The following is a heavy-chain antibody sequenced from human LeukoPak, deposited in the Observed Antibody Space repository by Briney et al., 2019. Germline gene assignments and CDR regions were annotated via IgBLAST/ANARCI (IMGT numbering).Heavy chain of an antibody. CDR1: GGTFSNSI. CDR2: IIPSCGTV. D-gene: IGHD6-13*01. V-gene: IGHV1-69*08. J-gene: IGHJ5*01. Sequence: SVKVLYKASGGTFSNSIFSWVRQAPGQGLEWVGRIIPSCGTVNYGKKFQDRVTFTADTSTRTAYMELRSLRSEDTAVYYCAGAPGVAASGSSWFDCWGQRTLVTVSS. CDR3: AGAPGVAASGSSWFDC.